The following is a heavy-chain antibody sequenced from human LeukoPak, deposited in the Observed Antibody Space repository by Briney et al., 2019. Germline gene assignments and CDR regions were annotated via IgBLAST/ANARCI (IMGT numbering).Heavy chain of an antibody. J-gene: IGHJ4*02. V-gene: IGHV3-30*02. Sequence: GGSLRLSCAASGFTFSSYGMHWVRQAPGKGLEWVAVIWYDGSNKYYADSVKGRFTISRDNSKNTLYLQMNSLRAEDTAVYYCAKDEWGRDIVVVPAAILPNLFDYWGQGTLVTVSS. CDR3: AKDEWGRDIVVVPAAILPNLFDY. D-gene: IGHD2-2*01. CDR1: GFTFSSYG. CDR2: IWYDGSNK.